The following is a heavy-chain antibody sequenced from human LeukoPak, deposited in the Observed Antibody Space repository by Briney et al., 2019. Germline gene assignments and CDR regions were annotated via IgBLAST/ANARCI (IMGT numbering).Heavy chain of an antibody. CDR2: FNSDGSIV. CDR1: GFTLSTYW. CDR3: ARGKKYEP. J-gene: IGHJ5*02. Sequence: GGSLRLSCAASGFTLSTYWMHWVRQAPGKGLVWVSRFNSDGSIVHYADSVKGRFTISRDDAKNSLYLQMNSLRAEDTAVYYCARGKKYEPWGQGTLVTVSS. V-gene: IGHV3-74*01.